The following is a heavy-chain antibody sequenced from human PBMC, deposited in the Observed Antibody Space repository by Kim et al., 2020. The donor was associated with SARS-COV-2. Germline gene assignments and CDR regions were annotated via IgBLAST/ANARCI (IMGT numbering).Heavy chain of an antibody. CDR2: IYPGDSDT. J-gene: IGHJ4*02. V-gene: IGHV5-51*01. Sequence: GESLKISCKGSGYSFTSYWIGWVRQMPGKGLEWMGIIYPGDSDTRYSPSFQGQVTISADKSISTAYLQWSSLKASDTAMYYCARVYGGVSGYYYDSRVYYFDYWGQGTLVTVSS. CDR1: GYSFTSYW. CDR3: ARVYGGVSGYYYDSRVYYFDY. D-gene: IGHD3-22*01.